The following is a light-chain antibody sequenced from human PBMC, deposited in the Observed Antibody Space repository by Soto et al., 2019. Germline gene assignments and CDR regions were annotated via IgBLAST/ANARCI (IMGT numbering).Light chain of an antibody. J-gene: IGKJ5*01. CDR2: GAT. CDR1: PSLITQY. V-gene: IGKV3-20*01. Sequence: EIAMTQSPRTLSLFPGERTTLSCRASPSLITQYLALYQQKPGQAPRHLIYGATSRATGIPHRYSGSGSRTDFTLTISGLEPEDFDEYSCQPYGSSPTFGQGTRLEIK. CDR3: QPYGSSPT.